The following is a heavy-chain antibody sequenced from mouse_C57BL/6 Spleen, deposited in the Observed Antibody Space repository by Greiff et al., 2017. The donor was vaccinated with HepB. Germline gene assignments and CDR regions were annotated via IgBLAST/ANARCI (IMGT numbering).Heavy chain of an antibody. CDR3: ARSQGYDGSYFDY. CDR1: GYTFTSYW. D-gene: IGHD2-2*01. J-gene: IGHJ2*01. CDR2: IYPGSGST. V-gene: IGHV1-55*01. Sequence: QVQLQQPGAELVKPGASVKMSCKASGYTFTSYWITWVKQRPGQGLEWIGDIYPGSGSTNYNEKFKSKATLTVDTSASTAYMQLSSLTSEDSAVYYCARSQGYDGSYFDYWGQGTTLTVSS.